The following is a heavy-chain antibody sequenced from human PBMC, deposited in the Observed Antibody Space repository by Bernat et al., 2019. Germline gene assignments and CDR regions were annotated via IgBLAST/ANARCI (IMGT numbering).Heavy chain of an antibody. CDR3: ERPNQDGDYGGVYFDY. CDR2: IKQDGSEK. Sequence: EVQLVESGGGLVQPGGSLRLSCAASGFTFSSYWMTWVRQAPGKGLEWVAIIKQDGSEKYYVDSVKGRFTISRDNANNSLYLQMNSLRAEDTAVYYCERPNQDGDYGGVYFDYWGQGALVTVSP. V-gene: IGHV3-7*01. D-gene: IGHD4-17*01. J-gene: IGHJ4*02. CDR1: GFTFSSYW.